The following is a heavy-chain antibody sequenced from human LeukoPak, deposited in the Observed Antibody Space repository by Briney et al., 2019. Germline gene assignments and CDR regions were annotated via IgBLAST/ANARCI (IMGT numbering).Heavy chain of an antibody. CDR1: GFTVSSNY. CDR2: IYSGGST. Sequence: PGGSLRLSCAASGFTVSSNYMSWVRQAPGKGLEWVSVIYSGGSTYYADPVKGRFTISRDNSKNTLYLQMNSLRAEDTAVYYCARELPTIGGMDVWGQGTTVTVSS. J-gene: IGHJ6*02. V-gene: IGHV3-66*01. D-gene: IGHD2-15*01. CDR3: ARELPTIGGMDV.